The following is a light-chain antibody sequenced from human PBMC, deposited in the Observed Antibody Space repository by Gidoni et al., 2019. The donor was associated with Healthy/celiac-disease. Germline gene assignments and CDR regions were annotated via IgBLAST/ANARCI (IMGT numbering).Light chain of an antibody. CDR1: QSVSSY. V-gene: IGKV3-11*01. CDR3: QQRSNWPLT. Sequence: EIVLTQSPATLSLSPGERATLSCRASQSVSSYLAWYHQKPGQAPRHLIYDAANRATGIPARFSGSGSGTDFTLTISSLEPEDFAVYYCQQRSNWPLTFGPGTKVDIK. J-gene: IGKJ3*01. CDR2: DAA.